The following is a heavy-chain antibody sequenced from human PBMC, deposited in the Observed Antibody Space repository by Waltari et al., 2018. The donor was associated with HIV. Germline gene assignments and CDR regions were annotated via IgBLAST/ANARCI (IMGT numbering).Heavy chain of an antibody. CDR2: ISPIFGTA. CDR1: GGTFSSYA. CDR3: ASTYYYDSSGYLVLDAFDI. J-gene: IGHJ3*02. D-gene: IGHD3-22*01. V-gene: IGHV1-69*01. Sequence: QVQLVQSGAEVKKPGSSVKVSCKASGGTFSSYAISWVRQAPGQGLEWMGGISPIFGTANYAQKFQGRVTITADESTSTAYMELSSLRSEDTAVYYCASTYYYDSSGYLVLDAFDIWGQGTMVTVSS.